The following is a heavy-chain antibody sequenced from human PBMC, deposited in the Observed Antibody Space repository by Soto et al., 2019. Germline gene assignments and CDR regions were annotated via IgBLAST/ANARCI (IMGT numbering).Heavy chain of an antibody. Sequence: ASVKVSCKASGYTFTSYGISWVRQAPGQGLEWMGWISAYNGNTNYAQKLQGRVTMTTDTSTSTAYMELRSLRSDDTAVYYCARCRVWYYDFWRYYYYGMDVWGQGTTVTVSS. D-gene: IGHD3-3*01. CDR2: ISAYNGNT. V-gene: IGHV1-18*01. J-gene: IGHJ6*02. CDR3: ARCRVWYYDFWRYYYYGMDV. CDR1: GYTFTSYG.